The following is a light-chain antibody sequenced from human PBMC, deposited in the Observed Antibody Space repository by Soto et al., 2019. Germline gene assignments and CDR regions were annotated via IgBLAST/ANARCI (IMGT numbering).Light chain of an antibody. V-gene: IGKV3-15*01. CDR2: GAS. CDR3: QQHNLCPWT. CDR1: QGVSTK. Sequence: EIVMTQSPATLSVSPGERVTLSCRASQGVSTKLAWYQQKPGQAPRLLIFGASARATDIPARFSGSGSGTDFTLTISSLQSEDFAVYYCQQHNLCPWTFGQGTKVEIK. J-gene: IGKJ1*01.